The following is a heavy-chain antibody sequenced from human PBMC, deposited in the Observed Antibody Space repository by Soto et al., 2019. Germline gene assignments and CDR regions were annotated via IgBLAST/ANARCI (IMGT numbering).Heavy chain of an antibody. V-gene: IGHV4-30-2*01. CDR1: GGSISSGGYS. J-gene: IGHJ6*02. D-gene: IGHD3-16*01. CDR2: IYHSGST. CDR3: ARSKGGPDHYYYYGMDV. Sequence: SETLSLTCAVSGGSISSGGYSWGWIRQPPGKGLEWIGYIYHSGSTYYNPSLKSRVTISVDRSKNQFSLKLSSVTAADTAVYYCARSKGGPDHYYYYGMDVWGQGTTVTVSS.